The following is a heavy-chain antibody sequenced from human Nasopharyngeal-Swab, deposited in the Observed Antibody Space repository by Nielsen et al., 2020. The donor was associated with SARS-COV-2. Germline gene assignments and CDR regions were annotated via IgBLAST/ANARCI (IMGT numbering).Heavy chain of an antibody. CDR3: ARGDWTGTTPFDY. D-gene: IGHD1-7*01. CDR1: GFTFSSYW. CDR2: INSDGSST. J-gene: IGHJ4*02. V-gene: IGHV3-74*01. Sequence: GESLKISCAASGFTFSSYWMHWVRQAPGKGLVWVSRINSDGSSTSYADSVKGRFTISRDNAKNTLNLQMNSLRAEDTAVYYCARGDWTGTTPFDYWGQGTLVTVSS.